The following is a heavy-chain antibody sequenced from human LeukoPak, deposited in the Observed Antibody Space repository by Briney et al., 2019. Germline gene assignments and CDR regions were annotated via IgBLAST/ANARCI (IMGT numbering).Heavy chain of an antibody. CDR1: GFTFDDYA. Sequence: GGSLRLSCAASGFTFDDYAMHWVRQAPGKGLEWVSGISWNSGSIGYADSVKGRFTISRDNAKNSPYLQMNSLRAEDTALYYCAKEDTAMVLDFDYWGQGTLVTVSS. J-gene: IGHJ4*02. CDR2: ISWNSGSI. V-gene: IGHV3-9*01. D-gene: IGHD5-18*01. CDR3: AKEDTAMVLDFDY.